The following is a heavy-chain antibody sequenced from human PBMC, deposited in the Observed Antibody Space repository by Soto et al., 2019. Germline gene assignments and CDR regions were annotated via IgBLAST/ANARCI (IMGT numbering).Heavy chain of an antibody. D-gene: IGHD6-19*01. V-gene: IGHV3-30*18. CDR1: GFAFTNCG. J-gene: IGHJ4*02. CDR2: ISYDGNNK. Sequence: QVQLVESGGGVVQPGRSLRLSCAASGFAFTNCGMHWVRQAPGKGLEWVAVISYDGNNKFYADSVKGRFTISRDNSRNTLFLQMNGLRIEDTAVYYCAQGGYISGWYNPGDYWGQGIPVTVSS. CDR3: AQGGYISGWYNPGDY.